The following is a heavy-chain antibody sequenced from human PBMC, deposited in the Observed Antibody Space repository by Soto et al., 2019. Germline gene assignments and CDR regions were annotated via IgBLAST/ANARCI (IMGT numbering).Heavy chain of an antibody. Sequence: GGSLRLSCTASGFTFGDYAMSWFRQAPGKGLEWVGFIRSKAYGGTTEYAASVKGRFTISRDDSKSIAYLQMNSLKTEDTAVYYCTRDLNIVATNDDYYYYGMDVWGQGTTVTVSS. D-gene: IGHD5-12*01. CDR2: IRSKAYGGTT. V-gene: IGHV3-49*03. CDR1: GFTFGDYA. J-gene: IGHJ6*02. CDR3: TRDLNIVATNDDYYYYGMDV.